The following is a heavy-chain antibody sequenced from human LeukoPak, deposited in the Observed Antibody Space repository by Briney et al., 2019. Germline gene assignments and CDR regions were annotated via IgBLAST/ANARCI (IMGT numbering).Heavy chain of an antibody. CDR1: GFTISGYW. V-gene: IGHV3-74*01. CDR2: INTDGSST. Sequence: TGGSLRLSYAASGFTISGYWMHWLRQAPGKGLVWVSRINTDGSSTSYADSVKGRFTISRDNAKNTLYLQMNSLRAEDTAVYYCARGGDYYDSAGAFDIWGQGTMVTVSS. D-gene: IGHD3-22*01. CDR3: ARGGDYYDSAGAFDI. J-gene: IGHJ3*02.